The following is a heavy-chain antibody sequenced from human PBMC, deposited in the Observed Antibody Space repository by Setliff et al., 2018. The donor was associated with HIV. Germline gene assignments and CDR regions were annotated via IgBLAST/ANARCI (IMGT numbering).Heavy chain of an antibody. CDR1: GFSFRSYA. V-gene: IGHV3-23*01. CDR3: ASRSDY. Sequence: GGSLRLSCAAPGFSFRSYAMSWVRQAPGKGLDWVSGIGANGGSTYYADSVKGRFTISRDNSKNTLYLQMNSLRAEDTATYYCASRSDYWGQGTLVTVSS. CDR2: IGANGGST. J-gene: IGHJ4*02.